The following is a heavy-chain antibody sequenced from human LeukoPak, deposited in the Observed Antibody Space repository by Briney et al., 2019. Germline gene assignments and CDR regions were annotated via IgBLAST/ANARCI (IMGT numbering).Heavy chain of an antibody. CDR2: ISGSGGST. V-gene: IGHV3-23*01. CDR1: GFTFSSYA. J-gene: IGHJ4*02. Sequence: GGSLRLSCAASGFTFSSYAMSWVRQAPGKGLEWVSAISGSGGSTYYADSVKGRFTISRDNSENTLYLQMNSLRAEDTAVYYCAKDKYSSGWSPTDYWGQGTLVTVSS. D-gene: IGHD6-19*01. CDR3: AKDKYSSGWSPTDY.